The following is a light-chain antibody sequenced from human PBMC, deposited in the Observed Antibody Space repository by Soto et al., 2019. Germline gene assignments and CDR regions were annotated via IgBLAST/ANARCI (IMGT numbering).Light chain of an antibody. CDR1: SSDIGGYNY. CDR3: SSYTSTSTVV. J-gene: IGLJ3*02. Sequence: ALTQPASVSGSPGQSITVSCTGTSSDIGGYNYVSWYQQHPGKAPKLMIYEVSNRPSGVSNRFSASKSGNTASLTISGLQAEDEADYFCSSYTSTSTVVFGGGTQLTVL. V-gene: IGLV2-14*01. CDR2: EVS.